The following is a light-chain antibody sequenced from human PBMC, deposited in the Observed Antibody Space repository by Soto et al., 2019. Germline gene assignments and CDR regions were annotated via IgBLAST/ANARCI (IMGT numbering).Light chain of an antibody. CDR2: GAS. CDR3: QQYNNWPPEYT. V-gene: IGKV3-15*01. CDR1: QSVSSN. Sequence: EIVMTQSPATLPVSPGERATLSCRASQSVSSNLAWYQQKPGQAPRLLIYGASTRATGIPARFSGSGSGTEFTLTISSLQYEDFAVYYCQQYNNWPPEYTFGQGTELEIK. J-gene: IGKJ2*01.